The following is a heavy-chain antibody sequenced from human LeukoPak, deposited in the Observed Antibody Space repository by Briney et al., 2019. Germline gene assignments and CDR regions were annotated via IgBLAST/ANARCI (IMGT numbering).Heavy chain of an antibody. CDR3: ARESDYYDSSGYPPGFDP. Sequence: SETLSLTCTVSGGSISSSSYYWGWIRQPPGKGLEWIGSIYYSGSTNYNPSLKSRVTISVDTSKNQFSLKLSSVTAADTAVYYCARESDYYDSSGYPPGFDPWGQGTLVTVSS. D-gene: IGHD3-22*01. J-gene: IGHJ5*02. CDR2: IYYSGST. CDR1: GGSISSSSYY. V-gene: IGHV4-39*07.